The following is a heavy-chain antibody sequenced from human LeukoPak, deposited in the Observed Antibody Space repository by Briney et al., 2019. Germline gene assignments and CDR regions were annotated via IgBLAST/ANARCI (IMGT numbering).Heavy chain of an antibody. CDR2: LSPSGADT. CDR3: ARDRGGAAAY. J-gene: IGHJ4*02. Sequence: PGGSLRLFCAASGFTFTNYAMNWVRQAPGKGLEWVSTLSPSGADTYYADSVKGRFTISRDNAKNSLFLQMNSLRAEDTAVYYCARDRGGAAAYWGEGTLVTVSS. CDR1: GFTFTNYA. D-gene: IGHD3-16*01. V-gene: IGHV3-23*01.